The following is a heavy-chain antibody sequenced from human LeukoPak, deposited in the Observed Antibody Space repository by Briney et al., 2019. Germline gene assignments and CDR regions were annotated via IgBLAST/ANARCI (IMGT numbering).Heavy chain of an antibody. CDR3: ARALRIYYYFDY. J-gene: IGHJ4*02. Sequence: GGSLRLSCAASGFTVSSNYMSWVRQAPGKGLEWVSVIYSGGTTYYADSVKGRFTISRDNSKNTLYLQMNSLRAEDTAVYYCARALRIYYYFDYWGQGTLVTVSS. CDR2: IYSGGTT. V-gene: IGHV3-66*01. D-gene: IGHD1-26*01. CDR1: GFTVSSNY.